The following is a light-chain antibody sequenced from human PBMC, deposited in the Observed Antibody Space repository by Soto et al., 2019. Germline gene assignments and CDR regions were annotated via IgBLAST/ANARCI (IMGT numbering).Light chain of an antibody. J-gene: IGKJ4*01. V-gene: IGKV1-12*01. Sequence: DIQMTQSPSSVSASVGDRVTITCRASQGITSRLAWYQQKPGRAPKLLIYAASSLQSGVPSTFSGSGSGRDYTLTITSPQPEDFATYCCQQTSSCPLTFGGGTKVEIK. CDR2: AAS. CDR1: QGITSR. CDR3: QQTSSCPLT.